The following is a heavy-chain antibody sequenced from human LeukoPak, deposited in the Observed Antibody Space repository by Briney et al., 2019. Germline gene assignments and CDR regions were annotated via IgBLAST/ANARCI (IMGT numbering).Heavy chain of an antibody. CDR3: AKVPDLSGSSTGDY. CDR1: GFTFSSYA. J-gene: IGHJ4*02. Sequence: GGSLRLSCAASGFTFSSYAMSWVRQAPGKGLEWVSAISGSGGSTYYADSVKGRFTISRDNSKNTLYLQMNSLRAEDTAVYYCAKVPDLSGSSTGDYWGQGTLVTVSS. D-gene: IGHD1-26*01. V-gene: IGHV3-23*01. CDR2: ISGSGGST.